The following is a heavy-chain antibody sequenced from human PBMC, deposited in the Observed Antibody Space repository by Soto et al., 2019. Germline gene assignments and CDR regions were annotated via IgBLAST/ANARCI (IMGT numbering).Heavy chain of an antibody. CDR3: ARANLSKGIAVAVEGPLDY. V-gene: IGHV4-4*07. J-gene: IGHJ4*02. Sequence: SETLSLTCTVSGGSISSYYWSWIRQPAGKGLEWIGRIYTSGSTNYNPSLKSRVTMSVDTSKNQFSLKLSSVTAADTAVYYCARANLSKGIAVAVEGPLDYWGQGTLVTVSS. CDR2: IYTSGST. D-gene: IGHD6-19*01. CDR1: GGSISSYY.